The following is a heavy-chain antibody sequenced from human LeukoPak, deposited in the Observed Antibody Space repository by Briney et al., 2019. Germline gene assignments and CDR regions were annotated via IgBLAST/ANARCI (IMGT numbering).Heavy chain of an antibody. Sequence: ASVKVSCKASGYTFTSYYMHWVRQAPGQGLEWMGIINPSGGSTSYAQKFQGRVTITTDESTSTAYMELSSLRSEDTAVYYCARATFIAARYYYYYYMDVWGKGTTVTVSS. V-gene: IGHV1-46*01. CDR1: GYTFTSYY. CDR2: INPSGGST. CDR3: ARATFIAARYYYYYYMDV. D-gene: IGHD6-6*01. J-gene: IGHJ6*03.